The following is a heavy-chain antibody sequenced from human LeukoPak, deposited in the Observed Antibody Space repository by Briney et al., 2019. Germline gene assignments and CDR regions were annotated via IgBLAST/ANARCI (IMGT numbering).Heavy chain of an antibody. J-gene: IGHJ6*02. Sequence: NPSGTLPLTCAVSVGSISSGNWWSWVRQSPGKGLEWIGEIYHNGTPNYSPSLKSRVTISADMFKNHFSLKLTSVTAADTAVYYCATAPILRGEGGEHYKYGMDVWGQGTTVIVSS. D-gene: IGHD2-2*02. CDR3: ATAPILRGEGGEHYKYGMDV. CDR2: IYHNGTP. CDR1: VGSISSGNW. V-gene: IGHV4-4*02.